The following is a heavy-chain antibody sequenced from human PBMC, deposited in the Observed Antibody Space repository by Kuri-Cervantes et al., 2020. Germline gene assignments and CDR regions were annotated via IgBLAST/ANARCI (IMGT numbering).Heavy chain of an antibody. CDR1: GYTFTAYG. Sequence: ASVKVSCKASGYTFTAYGISWVRQAPGQGLEWMGWISTYNGNTIYAQKFQDRVTMTTDTSTTTAYMELWSLRSDDTALYYCARESADYGHSFDYWGQGVLVTVSS. CDR3: ARESADYGHSFDY. D-gene: IGHD4-17*01. V-gene: IGHV1-18*01. CDR2: ISTYNGNT. J-gene: IGHJ4*02.